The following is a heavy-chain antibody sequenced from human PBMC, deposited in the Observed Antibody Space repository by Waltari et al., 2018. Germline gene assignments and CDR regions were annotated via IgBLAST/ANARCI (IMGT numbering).Heavy chain of an antibody. CDR2: ISSSGSTI. V-gene: IGHV3-48*03. CDR1: GFTFSSYE. J-gene: IGHJ3*02. D-gene: IGHD6-13*01. CDR3: ARDNSLYSSSWYGGVAFDI. Sequence: EVQLVESGGGLVQPGGSLRLSCAASGFTFSSYEMNWVRQAPGKGLEWVSYISSSGSTIYYADSVKGRFTISRDNAKNSLYLQMNSLRAEDTAVYYCARDNSLYSSSWYGGVAFDIWGQGTMVTVSS.